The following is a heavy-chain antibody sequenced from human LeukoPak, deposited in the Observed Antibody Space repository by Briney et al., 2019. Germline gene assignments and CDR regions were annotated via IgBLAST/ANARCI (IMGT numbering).Heavy chain of an antibody. CDR2: IYHSGST. CDR1: GGSISSSNW. V-gene: IGHV4-4*02. D-gene: IGHD5-18*01. CDR3: ARTTEGGYTYDYFYYYYRDV. J-gene: IGHJ6*03. Sequence: SGTLSLTCAGPGGSISSSNWWSWVRQPPGKGLEWIGEIYHSGSTNYNPSLKSRVTISVDSPKNQFSLKLSSVTAADTAVYYCARTTEGGYTYDYFYYYYRDVWGKGTTVTISS.